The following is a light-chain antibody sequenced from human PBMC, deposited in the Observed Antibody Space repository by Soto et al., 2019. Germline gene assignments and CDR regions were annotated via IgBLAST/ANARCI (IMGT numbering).Light chain of an antibody. CDR2: AAS. CDR3: QQSYSSPPT. V-gene: IGKV1-39*01. J-gene: IGKJ1*01. Sequence: DIQMTQSTSSLSASVGDRVTITCQASQDISNYLNWYQQKPGKAPKLLIFAASSLQSGVPSRFSGSRSGPDFTLTISSLQPEDFATYYCQQSYSSPPTLGHGTKVDIK. CDR1: QDISNY.